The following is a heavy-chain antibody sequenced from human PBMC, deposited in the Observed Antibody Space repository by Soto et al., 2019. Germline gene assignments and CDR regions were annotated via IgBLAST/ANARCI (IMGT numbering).Heavy chain of an antibody. J-gene: IGHJ5*02. CDR2: ISTYNGNT. CDR1: GYTFTSYA. D-gene: IGHD6-13*01. V-gene: IGHV1-18*01. CDR3: ARDAGTDWFDP. Sequence: QVQLVQSGAEVEKPGASVKVSCKASGYTFTSYAISWVRKAPGQGLEWMGRISTYNGNTNYAQKLQGRVTLTTDTSTSTAYMELRSLRSDDTAVYYCARDAGTDWFDPWGQGTLVTVSS.